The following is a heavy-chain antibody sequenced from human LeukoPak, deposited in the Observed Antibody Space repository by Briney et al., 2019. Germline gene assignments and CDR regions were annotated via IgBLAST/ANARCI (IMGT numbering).Heavy chain of an antibody. CDR2: ISPSGGST. Sequence: GASVKVSCKASGYTFTSYYMHWVRQAPGQGLEWMGIISPSGGSTSYAQKFQGRVTMTRDTSTSTVYMELSSLRSEDTAVYYCALGGNSGYFDYWGQGTLVTVSS. D-gene: IGHD4-23*01. CDR3: ALGGNSGYFDY. V-gene: IGHV1-46*01. J-gene: IGHJ4*02. CDR1: GYTFTSYY.